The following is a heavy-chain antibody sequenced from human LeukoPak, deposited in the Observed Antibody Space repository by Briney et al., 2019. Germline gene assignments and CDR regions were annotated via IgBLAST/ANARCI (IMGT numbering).Heavy chain of an antibody. D-gene: IGHD5-18*01. V-gene: IGHV3-30*18. CDR2: ISYDGSNK. CDR3: AKEAGYSYGFDY. CDR1: GFTLSNYG. J-gene: IGHJ4*02. Sequence: PGGSLRLSCAASGFTLSNYGIHWVRQAPGKGLEWVAVISYDGSNKYYADSVKGRCTISRDNSKNTVYLQMNSLRAEDTAVYYCAKEAGYSYGFDYWGQGTLVSVSS.